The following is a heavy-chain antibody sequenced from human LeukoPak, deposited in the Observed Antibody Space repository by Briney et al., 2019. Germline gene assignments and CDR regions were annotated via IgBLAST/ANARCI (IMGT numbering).Heavy chain of an antibody. Sequence: GGSLRLSCAASGFTFSGSAMHWVRQASGKGLEWVGRIRSKANSYATAYAASVKGRFTISRDDSKNTAYLQMNSLRTEDTAVYYCTRQLRGRGYSYGYRREFDYWGQGTLVTVSS. CDR2: IRSKANSYAT. CDR3: TRQLRGRGYSYGYRREFDY. V-gene: IGHV3-73*01. CDR1: GFTFSGSA. J-gene: IGHJ4*02. D-gene: IGHD5-18*01.